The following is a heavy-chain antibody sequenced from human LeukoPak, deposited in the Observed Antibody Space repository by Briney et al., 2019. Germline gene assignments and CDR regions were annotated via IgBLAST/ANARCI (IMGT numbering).Heavy chain of an antibody. CDR2: IYTSGTT. J-gene: IGHJ4*02. CDR3: ARGDTVTGTFDY. D-gene: IGHD6-19*01. V-gene: IGHV4-4*07. Sequence: PSETLSPTCTVSGGSISSYYWSWVRQPAGKALEWIGRIYTSGTTSYNPSLKSRVTISVDTSKNHFSLKLTSVTAADTAVYYCARGDTVTGTFDYWGQGALVTVSS. CDR1: GGSISSYY.